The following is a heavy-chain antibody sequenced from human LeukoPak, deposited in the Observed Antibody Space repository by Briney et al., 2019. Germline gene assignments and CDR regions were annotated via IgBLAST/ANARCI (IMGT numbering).Heavy chain of an antibody. D-gene: IGHD2-15*01. V-gene: IGHV3-23*01. CDR3: AKAGAVVVVAAKYFDY. Sequence: PGGSPRLSCAASGFTFSSYAMSWVRQAPGKGLEWVSAISGSGGSTYYADSVKGRFTISRDNSKNTLYLQMNSLRAEDTAVYYCAKAGAVVVVAAKYFDYWGQGTLVTVSS. CDR2: ISGSGGST. CDR1: GFTFSSYA. J-gene: IGHJ4*02.